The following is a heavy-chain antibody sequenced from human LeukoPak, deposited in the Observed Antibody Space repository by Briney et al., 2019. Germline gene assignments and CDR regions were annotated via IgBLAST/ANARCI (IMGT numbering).Heavy chain of an antibody. Sequence: ASVKVSCKASGGTFSSYAISWVRQAPGQGLEWMGGIIPIFGTANYAQKFQGRVTITADESTSTAYMELSSLRSEDTAVYYCARSQTLSSGWYRWDFDLWGRGTLVTVSS. J-gene: IGHJ2*01. CDR1: GGTFSSYA. CDR3: ARSQTLSSGWYRWDFDL. CDR2: IIPIFGTA. D-gene: IGHD6-19*01. V-gene: IGHV1-69*01.